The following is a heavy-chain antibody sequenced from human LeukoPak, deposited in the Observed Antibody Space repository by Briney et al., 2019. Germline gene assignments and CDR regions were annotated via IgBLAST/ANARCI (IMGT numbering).Heavy chain of an antibody. Sequence: SETLSLTCTVSGGSINNYYWSWIRQPAGKGLEWIGRIYTSGSTNYNPSLKSRVTMSVDTSKNQFSLKLSSVTAADTAVYYCASELMVYATLHYWGQGTLVTVSS. CDR2: IYTSGST. D-gene: IGHD2-8*01. J-gene: IGHJ4*02. CDR1: GGSINNYY. V-gene: IGHV4-4*07. CDR3: ASELMVYATLHY.